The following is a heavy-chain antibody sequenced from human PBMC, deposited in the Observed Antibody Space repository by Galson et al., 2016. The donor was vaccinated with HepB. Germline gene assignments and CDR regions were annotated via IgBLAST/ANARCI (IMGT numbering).Heavy chain of an antibody. D-gene: IGHD6-19*01. V-gene: IGHV3-49*03. CDR2: IRSKAYGGTA. Sequence: SLRLSCAASGFTFDDYTVSWFRQAPGKGLQWVGIIRSKAYGGTAEYAASVKGRFTISRDDSKSIAYLQMNSLKIEDTAVYFCTREVPPTRGAYRGGWPHFDYWGQGTLVTVSS. J-gene: IGHJ4*02. CDR1: GFTFDDYT. CDR3: TREVPPTRGAYRGGWPHFDY.